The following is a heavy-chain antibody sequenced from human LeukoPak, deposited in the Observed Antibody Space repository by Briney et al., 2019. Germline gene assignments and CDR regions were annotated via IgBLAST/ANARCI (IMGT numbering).Heavy chain of an antibody. D-gene: IGHD6-6*01. CDR2: IYYSGST. CDR3: ARDRRQLVLREGAFDI. J-gene: IGHJ3*02. V-gene: IGHV4-59*01. CDR1: GGSISSYY. Sequence: PSETLSLTCTVSGGSISSYYWSWIRQSPGKGLEWIGYIYYSGSTNYNPSLKSRVTISVDTSKNQFSLKLSSVTAADTAVYYCARDRRQLVLREGAFDIWGQGTMVTVSS.